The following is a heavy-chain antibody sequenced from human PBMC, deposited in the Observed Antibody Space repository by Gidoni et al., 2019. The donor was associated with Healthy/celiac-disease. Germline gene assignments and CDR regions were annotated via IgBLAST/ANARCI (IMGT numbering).Heavy chain of an antibody. CDR3: ARIRYDILTGYYPAPFDY. J-gene: IGHJ4*02. CDR1: GYSFTSYW. V-gene: IGHV5-10-1*03. D-gene: IGHD3-9*01. CDR2: IDPSDSYT. Sequence: EVQLVQSGAEVKKPGESLRISCKGSGYSFTSYWSSWGRQMPGKGLEWMGRIDPSDSYTNYSPSFKGHVTISADKSISTAYLQWSSLKASDTAMYYCARIRYDILTGYYPAPFDYWGQGTLITVSS.